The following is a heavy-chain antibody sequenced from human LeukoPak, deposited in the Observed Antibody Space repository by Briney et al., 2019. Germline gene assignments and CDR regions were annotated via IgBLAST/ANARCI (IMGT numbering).Heavy chain of an antibody. CDR1: GFTFSSYW. V-gene: IGHV3-7*01. Sequence: GGSLRLSCAASGFTFSSYWMSWVLQAPGKGLEWVANIKQDGSEKYYVDSVKGRFTISRDNAKNSLYLQMNSLRAEDTAVYYCAREAAGSSADAFDIWGQGTMVTVSS. D-gene: IGHD3-10*01. CDR2: IKQDGSEK. CDR3: AREAAGSSADAFDI. J-gene: IGHJ3*02.